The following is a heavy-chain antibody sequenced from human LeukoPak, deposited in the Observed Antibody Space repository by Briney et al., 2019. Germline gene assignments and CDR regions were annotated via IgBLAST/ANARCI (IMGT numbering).Heavy chain of an antibody. D-gene: IGHD3-3*01. CDR1: GFTVSSNY. CDR2: IYSGGST. J-gene: IGHJ4*02. V-gene: IGHV3-53*01. CDR3: AKESSSFGVDLFDY. Sequence: GGSLRLSCAASGFTVSSNYMSWVRQAPGKGLEWVSVIYSGGSTYYADSVKGRFTISRDNSKNTLYLQMNSLRAEDTAVYYCAKESSSFGVDLFDYWGQGTLVTVSS.